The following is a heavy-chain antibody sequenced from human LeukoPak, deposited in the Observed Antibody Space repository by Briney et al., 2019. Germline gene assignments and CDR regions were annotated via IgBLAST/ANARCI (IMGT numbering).Heavy chain of an antibody. Sequence: GESLKISGKGSGYSFTTYWIGWVRQMPGKGLGWMGIIYPGDSDTRYSPSFQGQVTISADKSISTAYLKWTSLKASDTAIYYCARRSPSAEYFQHWGQGTLVTVSS. V-gene: IGHV5-51*01. CDR1: GYSFTTYW. CDR2: IYPGDSDT. CDR3: ARRSPSAEYFQH. J-gene: IGHJ1*01.